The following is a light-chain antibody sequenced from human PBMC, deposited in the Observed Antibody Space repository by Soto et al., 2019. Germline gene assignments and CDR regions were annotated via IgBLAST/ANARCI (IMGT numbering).Light chain of an antibody. V-gene: IGKV3-15*01. CDR1: QSVGSN. CDR3: QQTRSYPST. Sequence: EVVLTQSPATLSVSPGTGATLSCRASQSVGSNLAWYQQKPGQTPRVLIYGASTRAIGIPARFSGSGFGTEFTLTISSLQSEDFATYYCQQTRSYPSTFGGGTKVDIK. CDR2: GAS. J-gene: IGKJ4*01.